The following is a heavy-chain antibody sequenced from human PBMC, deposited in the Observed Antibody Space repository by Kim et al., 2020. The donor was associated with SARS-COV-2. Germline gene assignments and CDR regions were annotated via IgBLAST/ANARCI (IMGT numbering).Heavy chain of an antibody. CDR3: ARGGGSPRGTLVRGVLLIRFFDL. V-gene: IGHV4-31*02. CDR2: VYSGGNT. J-gene: IGHJ4*02. D-gene: IGHD3-10*01. CDR1: GGSVNSDTSY. Sequence: SETLSLTCSVSGGSVNSDTSYWSWIRQRPGKGLEWIGYVYSGGNTYYNPSLKSRVTISVDTSKNHLSLNLNSMTAADTAVYYCARGGGSPRGTLVRGVLLIRFFDLWGQGTLVTVSS.